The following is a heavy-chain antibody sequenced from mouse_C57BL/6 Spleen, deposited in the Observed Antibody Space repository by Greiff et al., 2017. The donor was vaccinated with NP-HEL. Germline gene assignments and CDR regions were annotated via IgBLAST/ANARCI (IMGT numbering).Heavy chain of an antibody. CDR2: LSSGCSTI. CDR3: ARAGGSSYWFAY. CDR1: GFTFSDYG. J-gene: IGHJ3*01. Sequence: EVKLMESGGGLVKPGGSLKLSCAASGFTFSDYGMHLVRQAPEKGLEWVAYLSSGCSTIYYADTVKGRFTISRDNAKNTLFLQMTSLRSEDTAMYYCARAGGSSYWFAYWGQGTLVTVSA. V-gene: IGHV5-17*01. D-gene: IGHD1-1*01.